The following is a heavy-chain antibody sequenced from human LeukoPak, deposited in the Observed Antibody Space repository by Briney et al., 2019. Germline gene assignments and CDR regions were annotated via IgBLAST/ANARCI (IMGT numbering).Heavy chain of an antibody. J-gene: IGHJ3*02. CDR3: ARLITGTTTAFDI. Sequence: SETLSLTCSVSGGSISGYYWTWLRQPAGKGLEWIGRVYTSGSTHYNPSLKTRLPMSVDTSKNRFSLKLSSVTAADTAVYYCARLITGTTTAFDIWGQGTMVTVSS. V-gene: IGHV4-4*07. CDR2: VYTSGST. D-gene: IGHD1-7*01. CDR1: GGSISGYY.